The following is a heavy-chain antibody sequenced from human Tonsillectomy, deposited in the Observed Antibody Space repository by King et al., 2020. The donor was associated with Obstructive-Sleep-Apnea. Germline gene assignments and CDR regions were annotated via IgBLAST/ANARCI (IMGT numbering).Heavy chain of an antibody. J-gene: IGHJ4*02. V-gene: IGHV5-10-1*01. CDR2: LDPSASYS. Sequence: QLVQSGAEVKKPWESLRIYCKGSGYSFTSYWISWWRPLPGKGLEGMWRLDPSASYSNYSPSFQGHVTISADKSISTSYLQWSSLKASDTAMYYCASTQVGTTPSYFDYWGQGTLVTVSS. D-gene: IGHD1-26*01. CDR1: GYSFTSYW. CDR3: ASTQVGTTPSYFDY.